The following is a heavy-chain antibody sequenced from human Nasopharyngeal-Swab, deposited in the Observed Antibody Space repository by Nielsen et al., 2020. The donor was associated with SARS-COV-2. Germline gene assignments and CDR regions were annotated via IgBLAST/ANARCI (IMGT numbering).Heavy chain of an antibody. CDR1: GFTFSSYA. Sequence: GESLKISCAASGFTFSSYAMSWVRQAPGKGREWVSAISGSGGSTYYADSVKGRFTISRDNAKNSLYLQMNSLRAEDTAVYYCARDGHYYDSSGPWGQGTLVTVSS. J-gene: IGHJ5*02. D-gene: IGHD3-22*01. V-gene: IGHV3-23*01. CDR3: ARDGHYYDSSGP. CDR2: ISGSGGST.